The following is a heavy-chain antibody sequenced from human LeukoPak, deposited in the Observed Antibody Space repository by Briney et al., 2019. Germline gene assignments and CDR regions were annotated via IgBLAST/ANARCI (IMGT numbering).Heavy chain of an antibody. CDR1: GGSISSSNHY. CDR2: ISYSGTT. J-gene: IGHJ4*02. V-gene: IGHV4-61*05. Sequence: SETLSLTCTVSGGSISSSNHYWGWIRQPPGKRLEWIGYISYSGTTKYNPSLKSRVTMSVDTSKNQFSLKLSSVTTTDTAVYYCARAISYYDNSGYSYYFDYWGQGTLVPVSS. D-gene: IGHD3-22*01. CDR3: ARAISYYDNSGYSYYFDY.